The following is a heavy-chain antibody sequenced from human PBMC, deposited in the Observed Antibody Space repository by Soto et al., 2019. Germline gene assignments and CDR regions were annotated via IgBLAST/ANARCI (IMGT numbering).Heavy chain of an antibody. CDR2: IWYDGSNK. Sequence: PGGSLRLSCAASGFTFSSYGMHWVRQAPGKGLEWVAVIWYDGSNKYYADSVKGRFTISRDNSKNTLYLQMNSLRAEDTAVYYCASSGVHYYYYYGMDVWGQGTTVTVSS. D-gene: IGHD3-3*01. CDR3: ASSGVHYYYYYGMDV. V-gene: IGHV3-33*01. CDR1: GFTFSSYG. J-gene: IGHJ6*02.